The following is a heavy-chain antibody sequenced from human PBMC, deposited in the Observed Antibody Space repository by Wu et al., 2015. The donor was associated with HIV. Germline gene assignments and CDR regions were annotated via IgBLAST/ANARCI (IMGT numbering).Heavy chain of an antibody. CDR2: ISRHNGNT. D-gene: IGHD3-22*01. CDR3: ARGSSNYFDRGAYFDY. Sequence: QVQLVQSGAEMKKPGASVKVSCKTSGYTFNSYSISWVRQAPGQGLEWMGWISRHNGNTNYAQNFKGRVTMTTDTSTVYLELRSLRSDDTAVYYCARGSSNYFDRGAYFDYWGQGTLVTVAS. J-gene: IGHJ4*02. CDR1: GYTFNSYS. V-gene: IGHV1-18*01.